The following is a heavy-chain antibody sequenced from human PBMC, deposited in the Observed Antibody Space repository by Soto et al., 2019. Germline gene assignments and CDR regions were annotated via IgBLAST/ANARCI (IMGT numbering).Heavy chain of an antibody. CDR2: IYPGDHET. V-gene: IGHV5-51*01. J-gene: IGHJ4*02. Sequence: PGESLKISCQCSGYTFSNFWIGWVRQLPGKGLEWMGIIYPGDHETRYSPSFHGKVTISADKSINTAYLQWNSLEASDTAFYFCARSPRSSPYFDYWGQGDLVTVSS. CDR3: ARSPRSSPYFDY. CDR1: GYTFSNFW. D-gene: IGHD6-13*01.